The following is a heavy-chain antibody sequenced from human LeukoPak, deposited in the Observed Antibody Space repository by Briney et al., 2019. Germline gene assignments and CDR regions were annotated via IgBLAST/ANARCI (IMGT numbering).Heavy chain of an antibody. D-gene: IGHD4-23*01. Sequence: PGRTLRLSCAASGVTFSSYAMHWVRQAPGKGLEWVAVISYDGSNKYYADSVKGRFTISRDNSKNTLYLQMNSLSAEATAVYYCARAPYGGNSVFSPDSDYWGQGTLVTVSS. V-gene: IGHV3-30*01. J-gene: IGHJ4*02. CDR3: ARAPYGGNSVFSPDSDY. CDR1: GVTFSSYA. CDR2: ISYDGSNK.